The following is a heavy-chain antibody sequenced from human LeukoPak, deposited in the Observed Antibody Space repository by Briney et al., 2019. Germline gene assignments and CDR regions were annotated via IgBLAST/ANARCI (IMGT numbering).Heavy chain of an antibody. J-gene: IGHJ4*02. Sequence: SETLSLTXTVSGGSISSGSYYWSWIRQPAGKGLEWIGRIYTSGSTNYNPSLKSRVTISVDTSKNQFSLKLSSVTAADTAVYYCARDHPDYGDYCFDYWGQGTLVTVSS. CDR2: IYTSGST. CDR3: ARDHPDYGDYCFDY. D-gene: IGHD4-17*01. V-gene: IGHV4-61*02. CDR1: GGSISSGSYY.